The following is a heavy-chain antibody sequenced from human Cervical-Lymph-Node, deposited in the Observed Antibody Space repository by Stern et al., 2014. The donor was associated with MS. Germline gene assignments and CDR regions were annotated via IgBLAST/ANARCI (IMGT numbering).Heavy chain of an antibody. V-gene: IGHV1-18*01. Sequence: QVQLVQSGAEVKKPGASVKVSCKSSGFTFTNYGFSWVRQAPGQGLEWKGWISGHNGNKDFAQKFQGRVALTSDTSTSTVYMELGSLTSDDTAVYYCARDRGIVATTTGDYWGQGTLVTVSS. CDR3: ARDRGIVATTTGDY. CDR1: GFTFTNYG. J-gene: IGHJ4*02. D-gene: IGHD1-26*01. CDR2: ISGHNGNK.